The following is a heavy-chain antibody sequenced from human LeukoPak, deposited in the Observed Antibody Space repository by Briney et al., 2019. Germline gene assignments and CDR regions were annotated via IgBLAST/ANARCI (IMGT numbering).Heavy chain of an antibody. Sequence: ASVKVSCKASGGTFSSYAISWVRQAPGQGLEWMGIINPSGGSTSYAQKFQGRVTMTRDTSTSTVYMELSSLRSEDTAVYYCARERSSGYQTEYYYYYYGMDVWGQGTTVTVSS. CDR1: GGTFSSYA. D-gene: IGHD5-12*01. CDR3: ARERSSGYQTEYYYYYYGMDV. J-gene: IGHJ6*02. V-gene: IGHV1-46*01. CDR2: INPSGGST.